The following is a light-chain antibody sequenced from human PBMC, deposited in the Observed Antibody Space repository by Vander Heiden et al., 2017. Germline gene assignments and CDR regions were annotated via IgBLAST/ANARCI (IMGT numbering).Light chain of an antibody. J-gene: IGKJ5*01. CDR3: QQRSNWPE. CDR2: DAS. CDR1: QSVSSY. Sequence: ELVLTQSPATLSLSPGERATLSCRASQSVSSYLAWYQQKPGQAPRLLIYDASNRATGIPARFSGGGSGTDFTLTISSLEPEDFAVYYCQQRSNWPEFGQGTRLEIK. V-gene: IGKV3-11*01.